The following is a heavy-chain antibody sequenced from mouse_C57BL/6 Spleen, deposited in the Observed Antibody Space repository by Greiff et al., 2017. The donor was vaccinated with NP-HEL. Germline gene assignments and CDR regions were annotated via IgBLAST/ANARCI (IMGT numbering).Heavy chain of an antibody. Sequence: EVKLVESGGGLVKPGGSLKLSCAASGFTFSDYGMHWVRQAPEKGLEWVAYISSGSSTIYYADKVKGRFTICRDNAKNTLFLQMTSLRSEDTAMYYCASRTDYYGSFYYAMNYWGQGTSVTVSS. CDR1: GFTFSDYG. D-gene: IGHD1-1*01. V-gene: IGHV5-17*01. J-gene: IGHJ4*01. CDR2: ISSGSSTI. CDR3: ASRTDYYGSFYYAMNY.